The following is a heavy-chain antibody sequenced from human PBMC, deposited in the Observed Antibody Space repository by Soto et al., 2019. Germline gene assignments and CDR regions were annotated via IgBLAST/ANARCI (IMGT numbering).Heavy chain of an antibody. CDR2: INSRGSTI. J-gene: IGHJ6*02. V-gene: IGHV3-11*01. Sequence: QVQLVESGGGLVQPGGSLRLSCAASGFRFSDYYMTWIRQAPGKGLEWVSYINSRGSTIYQADSVRGRFTVSRDNAKNSLYLQVNSLRVEDTAVYFCARARPDIVMVVGETPGYYGMDVWGQGTTVTVSS. D-gene: IGHD2-15*01. CDR1: GFRFSDYY. CDR3: ARARPDIVMVVGETPGYYGMDV.